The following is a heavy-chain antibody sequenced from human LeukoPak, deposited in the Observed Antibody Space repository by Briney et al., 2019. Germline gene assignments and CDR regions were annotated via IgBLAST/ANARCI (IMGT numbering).Heavy chain of an antibody. Sequence: SETLSLTCTVSGGSISSYYWSWIRQHPGKGLEWIGYIYYSGSTYYNPSLKSRVTISLDTSKRQFSLKLTSVTAADTAVYYCAREDGTVVDAFDIWGQGTMVTVSS. CDR3: AREDGTVVDAFDI. D-gene: IGHD4/OR15-4a*01. CDR2: IYYSGST. J-gene: IGHJ3*02. CDR1: GGSISSYY. V-gene: IGHV4-59*06.